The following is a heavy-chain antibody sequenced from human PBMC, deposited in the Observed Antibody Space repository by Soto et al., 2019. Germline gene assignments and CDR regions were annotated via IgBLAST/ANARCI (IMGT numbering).Heavy chain of an antibody. CDR2: IYYSGST. CDR1: GGSISSYY. J-gene: IGHJ4*02. V-gene: IGHV4-59*08. CDR3: ARHANTMVRGVINPFDY. D-gene: IGHD3-10*01. Sequence: SSETVSLTCTVSGGSISSYYWSWIRQPPGKGLEWIGYIYYSGSTNYNPSLKSRVTISVDTSRNQFSLKLSSVTAADTAVYYCARHANTMVRGVINPFDYWGQGTLVTVSS.